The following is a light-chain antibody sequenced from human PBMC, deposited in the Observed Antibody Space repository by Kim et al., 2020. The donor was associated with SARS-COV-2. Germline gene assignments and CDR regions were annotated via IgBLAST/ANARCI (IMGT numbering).Light chain of an antibody. V-gene: IGKV4-1*01. J-gene: IGKJ2*03. CDR3: QQYYSTPPS. Sequence: RANLNCKASQTVLSNSHNKNYLAWYQQKPGQAPKLLIYWASIRESGVSDRFSGSGSETDFTLTISSLQAEDVAVYYCQQYYSTPPSFGQGTKLEI. CDR1: QTVLSNSHNKNY. CDR2: WAS.